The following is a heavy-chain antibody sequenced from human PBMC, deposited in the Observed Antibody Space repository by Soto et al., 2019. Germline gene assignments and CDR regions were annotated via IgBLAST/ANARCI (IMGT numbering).Heavy chain of an antibody. CDR3: AKGINYYDSSGDSWLAP. CDR2: MYHTGTT. D-gene: IGHD3-22*01. Sequence: QVQLQESGSGLVKPSQTLSLTCTVSGGSISSGRYSWTWIRQPPGAGLEWIGHMYHTGTTYYNPALKSRITMSVDTSKTQFSLRLSSVTAADSAIYYGAKGINYYDSSGDSWLAPWGQGTLVTFSS. CDR1: GGSISSGRYS. J-gene: IGHJ5*02. V-gene: IGHV4-30-2*01.